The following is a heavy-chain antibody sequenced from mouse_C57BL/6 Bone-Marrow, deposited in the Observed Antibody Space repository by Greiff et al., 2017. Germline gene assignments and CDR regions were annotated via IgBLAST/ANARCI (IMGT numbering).Heavy chain of an antibody. CDR1: GYTFTSYW. V-gene: IGHV1-52*01. CDR3: ARGRFDYAMDY. CDR2: IDPSDSET. J-gene: IGHJ4*01. Sequence: QVQLQQPGAELVRPGSSVKLSCKASGYTFTSYWMHWVKQRPIQGLEWIGNIDPSDSETHYNQKFKDKATLTVDKSSSTAYMQLSSLTSEDSAVYYCARGRFDYAMDYWGQGTSVTVSS.